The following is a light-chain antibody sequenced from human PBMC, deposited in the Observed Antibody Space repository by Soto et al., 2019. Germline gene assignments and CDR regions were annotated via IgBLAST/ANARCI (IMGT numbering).Light chain of an antibody. CDR1: QIVLYSSNNKNY. CDR3: QQYYSTPWT. J-gene: IGKJ1*01. V-gene: IGKV4-1*01. Sequence: DIVMTQSPDSLAVSLGERATINCKSSQIVLYSSNNKNYLAWYQQKPGQPPKLLIYWASTRESGVPDRFSVSGSGTDFTLTISSLQAEDVAVYYCQQYYSTPWTFGQGTKVDIK. CDR2: WAS.